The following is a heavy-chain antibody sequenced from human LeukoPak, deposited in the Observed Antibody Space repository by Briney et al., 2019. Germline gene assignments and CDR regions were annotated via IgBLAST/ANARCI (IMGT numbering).Heavy chain of an antibody. J-gene: IGHJ4*02. Sequence: ASVKVSCKASGYTFSNYGISWVRQAPGQGLEWMGWISAYNGNTKYAQKFQGRVTLTTDTSTSTAYMELRSLRSDDTAVYYCARDKSLYYYDSSGYPNFDYWGQGTLVTVSS. CDR1: GYTFSNYG. CDR3: ARDKSLYYYDSSGYPNFDY. CDR2: ISAYNGNT. V-gene: IGHV1-18*01. D-gene: IGHD3-22*01.